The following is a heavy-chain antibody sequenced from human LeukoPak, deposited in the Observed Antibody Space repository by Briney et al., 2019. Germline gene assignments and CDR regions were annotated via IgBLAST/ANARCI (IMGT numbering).Heavy chain of an antibody. Sequence: GSLRLSCVVSGFTVSTNYMSWVRQAPGKGLEWIGEINHSGSTNYNPSLKSRVAISVDTSKNQFSLKLTSVTAADTAIYYCARHGLGILYSWGQGTLVTVSS. CDR1: GFTVSTNY. D-gene: IGHD3/OR15-3a*01. CDR2: INHSGST. CDR3: ARHGLGILYS. J-gene: IGHJ4*02. V-gene: IGHV4-34*01.